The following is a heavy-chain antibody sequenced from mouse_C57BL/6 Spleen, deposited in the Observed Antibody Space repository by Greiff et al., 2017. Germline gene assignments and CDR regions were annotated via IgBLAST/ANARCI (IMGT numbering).Heavy chain of an antibody. CDR3: TTRGSSYSFAY. CDR2: IDPEDGDT. D-gene: IGHD1-1*01. J-gene: IGHJ3*01. V-gene: IGHV14-1*01. Sequence: EVQLQQSGAELVRPGASVKLSCTASGFNIKDYYMHWVKQRPEQGLEWIGRIDPEDGDTEYAPKFQGKATMTADTSSNTAYLQLSSLTSEDTAVYYCTTRGSSYSFAYWGKGTLVTVSA. CDR1: GFNIKDYY.